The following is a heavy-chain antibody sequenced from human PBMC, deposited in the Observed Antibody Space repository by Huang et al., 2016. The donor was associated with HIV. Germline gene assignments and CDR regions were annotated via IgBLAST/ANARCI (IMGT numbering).Heavy chain of an antibody. CDR3: VRHRPNYDFWSGYYPYFDD. D-gene: IGHD3-3*01. V-gene: IGHV4-39*01. J-gene: IGHJ4*02. Sequence: QVQLQESGRGLVKPSETLSLTCTVSGGSISSSFYYWGWIRQSPGKGLEWIGRMYYSGSTYHNPSLKSRVTISADKSNSQFSLKLTSGTAADSAVYYCVRHRPNYDFWSGYYPYFDDWGQGTLVTVSS. CDR1: GGSISSSFYY. CDR2: MYYSGST.